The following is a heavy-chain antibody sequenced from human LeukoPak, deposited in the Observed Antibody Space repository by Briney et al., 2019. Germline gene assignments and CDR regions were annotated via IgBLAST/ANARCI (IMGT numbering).Heavy chain of an antibody. V-gene: IGHV3-21*01. CDR2: ISSSSSYI. Sequence: GGSLRLSCAASGFTFSSYSMTWVRQAPGKGLEWVSSISSSSSYIYYADSVKGRFTTSRDNAKNSLYLQMNSLRAEDTAVYYCARDFPIAVAGSSDYWGQGTLVTVSS. D-gene: IGHD6-19*01. CDR1: GFTFSSYS. J-gene: IGHJ4*02. CDR3: ARDFPIAVAGSSDY.